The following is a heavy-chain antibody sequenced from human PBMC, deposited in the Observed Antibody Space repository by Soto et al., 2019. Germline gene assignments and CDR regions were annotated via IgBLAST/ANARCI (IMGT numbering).Heavy chain of an antibody. D-gene: IGHD6-19*01. CDR2: ISGSGGST. CDR3: ASPFGIAVAGTQNYYYYGMDV. Sequence: GGSLRLSCAASGFTFSSYAMSWVRQAPGKGLEWVSAISGSGGSTYYADSVKGRFTISRDNSKNTLYLQMNSLRAEDTAVYYCASPFGIAVAGTQNYYYYGMDVWGQGTTVTVSS. J-gene: IGHJ6*02. V-gene: IGHV3-23*01. CDR1: GFTFSSYA.